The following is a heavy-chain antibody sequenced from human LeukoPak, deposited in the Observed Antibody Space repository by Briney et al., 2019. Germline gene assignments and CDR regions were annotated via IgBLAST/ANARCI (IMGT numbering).Heavy chain of an antibody. V-gene: IGHV4-4*02. CDR2: IYHSGST. D-gene: IGHD5-18*01. Sequence: SETLSLTCAVSGGSISSSNWWSWVRQPPGKGLEWIGEIYHSGSTNYNPSLKSRVTISVDRSKNQFSLKLSSVTAADTAVYYCARVPDTAMVHFDYWGQGTLVTVSS. CDR1: GGSISSSNW. CDR3: ARVPDTAMVHFDY. J-gene: IGHJ4*02.